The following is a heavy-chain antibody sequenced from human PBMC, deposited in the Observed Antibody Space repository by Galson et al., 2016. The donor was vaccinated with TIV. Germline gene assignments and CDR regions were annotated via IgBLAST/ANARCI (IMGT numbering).Heavy chain of an antibody. CDR3: ARATPSVFGVVMTLDY. J-gene: IGHJ4*02. D-gene: IGHD3-3*01. V-gene: IGHV6-1*01. Sequence: CAISGDSVSSDSAAWNWIRQSPSRGLEWLGRTYYRSKWYNDYAVAVKSRITITLDTSENQFSLQLTSVTPEDTAVYYCARATPSVFGVVMTLDYWGQGTLVTVSS. CDR2: TYYRSKWYN. CDR1: GDSVSSDSAA.